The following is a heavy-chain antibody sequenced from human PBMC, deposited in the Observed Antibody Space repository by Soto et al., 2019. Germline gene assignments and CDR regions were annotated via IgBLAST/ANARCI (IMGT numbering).Heavy chain of an antibody. CDR2: ISYDGSNK. CDR3: ANARAYYYDSSALGDY. Sequence: QVQLVESGGGVVQPGRSLRLSCAASGFTFSSYGMHWVRQAPGKGLEWVAVISYDGSNKYYADSVKGRFTISRDNCKHTLYLQMNSLRAEDTAVYYCANARAYYYDSSALGDYWGQGTLVTVSS. J-gene: IGHJ4*02. D-gene: IGHD3-22*01. CDR1: GFTFSSYG. V-gene: IGHV3-30*18.